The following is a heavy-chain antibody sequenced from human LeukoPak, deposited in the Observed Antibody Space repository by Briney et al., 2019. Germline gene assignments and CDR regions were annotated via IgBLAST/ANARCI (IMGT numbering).Heavy chain of an antibody. Sequence: MSSETLSLTCTVSGGSISSYYWSWIRQPPGKGLEWIGYIYYSGSTNYNPSLKSRVTISVDTSKNQFSLKLSSVTAADTAVYYCARGLYSGSYSSIYFDYWGQGTLVTVSS. D-gene: IGHD1-26*01. CDR2: IYYSGST. CDR1: GGSISSYY. CDR3: ARGLYSGSYSSIYFDY. J-gene: IGHJ4*02. V-gene: IGHV4-59*01.